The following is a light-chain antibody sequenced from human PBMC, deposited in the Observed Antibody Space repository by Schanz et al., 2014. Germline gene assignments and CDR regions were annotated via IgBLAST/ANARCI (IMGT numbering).Light chain of an antibody. Sequence: DIQMTQSPSTLSASVGDRVTLTCRASQSISSWLAWYQQKPGKAPKLLIYDASSLESGVPSRFSGSGSGTEFPLTISSLQPDDFATYYCHQYNSYWETFGQGTKVAFK. CDR2: DAS. J-gene: IGKJ1*01. CDR1: QSISSW. CDR3: HQYNSYWET. V-gene: IGKV1-5*01.